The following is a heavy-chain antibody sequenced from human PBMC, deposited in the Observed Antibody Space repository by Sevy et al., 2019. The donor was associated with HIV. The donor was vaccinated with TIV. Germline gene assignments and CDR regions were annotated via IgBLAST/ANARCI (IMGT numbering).Heavy chain of an antibody. D-gene: IGHD2-15*01. V-gene: IGHV3-23*01. J-gene: IGHJ6*02. CDR2: ISRSGRST. CDR1: GFTFSTYA. Sequence: GGSLRLSCAASGFTFSTYAMNWVRQAPGKGLEWVSSISRSGRSTYSADSVEGRFTISRDNFKNTLYLQLSSLRVDDTAVYYCAKGYCDGGSCPGDYDYYGMDVRGQGTTVTVSS. CDR3: AKGYCDGGSCPGDYDYYGMDV.